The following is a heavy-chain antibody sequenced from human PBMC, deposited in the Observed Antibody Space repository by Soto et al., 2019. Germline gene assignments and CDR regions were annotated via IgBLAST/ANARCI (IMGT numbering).Heavy chain of an antibody. CDR3: ARLPGYGSGSSGMYV. D-gene: IGHD3-10*01. Sequence: SETLSLTCTVSGGSIGGSTYYWGWIRQPPGKGLEWIGSIYYSGNTYYNPSLKSRVTISVDTSNNQFSLKLTFVTAADTAVYYCARLPGYGSGSSGMYVWGQGTTVTVS. J-gene: IGHJ6*02. CDR1: GGSIGGSTYY. CDR2: IYYSGNT. V-gene: IGHV4-39*01.